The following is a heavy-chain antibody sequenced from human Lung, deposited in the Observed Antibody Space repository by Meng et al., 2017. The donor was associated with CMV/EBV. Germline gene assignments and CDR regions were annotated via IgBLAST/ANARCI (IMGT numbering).Heavy chain of an antibody. J-gene: IGHJ4*02. CDR3: ARHQNGGTYPLDY. CDR2: NYYSGST. Sequence: LQESGPGLVKPSGTLSLPCAFSGGSISTYYWCWIRQPPGKGLEWIGNNYYSGSTNYNPSLASRVTISVDSSKNQFSLKPSSVTAADTAVYYCARHQNGGTYPLDYWGQGTLVTVSS. CDR1: GGSISTYY. V-gene: IGHV4-59*08. D-gene: IGHD3-16*02.